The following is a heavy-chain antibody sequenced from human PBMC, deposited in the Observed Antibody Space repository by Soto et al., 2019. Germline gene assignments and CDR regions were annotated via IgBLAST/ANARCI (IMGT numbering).Heavy chain of an antibody. Sequence: ASVKVYCKASGYTITSYDINWVRQATGQGLEWMGWMNPNSGNTGYAQKFQGRVTMTRNTSISTAYMELSSLRSEDTAVYYCARGASSMFEVGSYYYYYMDVWGKGTTVTVSS. CDR3: ARGASSMFEVGSYYYYYMDV. CDR2: MNPNSGNT. D-gene: IGHD6-13*01. V-gene: IGHV1-8*01. J-gene: IGHJ6*03. CDR1: GYTITSYD.